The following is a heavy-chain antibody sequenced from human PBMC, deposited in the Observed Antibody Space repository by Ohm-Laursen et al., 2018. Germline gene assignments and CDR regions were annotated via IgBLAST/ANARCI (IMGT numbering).Heavy chain of an antibody. D-gene: IGHD1-26*01. Sequence: SDTLSLTCTVSGDSINSSYWSWIRQPPGKGLEWIGYIYYSGSTNYNPSLKSRVTISVDTSKNQFSLKLSSVTAADTAVYYCARDRDQWELGWFDPWGQGTLVTVSS. V-gene: IGHV4-59*01. CDR3: ARDRDQWELGWFDP. CDR1: GDSINSSY. J-gene: IGHJ5*02. CDR2: IYYSGST.